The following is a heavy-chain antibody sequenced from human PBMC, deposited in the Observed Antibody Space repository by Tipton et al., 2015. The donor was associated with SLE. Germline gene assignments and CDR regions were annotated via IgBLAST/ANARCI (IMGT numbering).Heavy chain of an antibody. Sequence: QLVQSGAEVKKPGASVKVSCKASGYTFTGYYMHWVRQAPGQGLEWMGWINPNRGGTDYAQKFQGRVTMTRDTSISTAYMELTSLRSDDTAVYYCVPSSSGPFYFDYWGQGTLVTVSS. J-gene: IGHJ4*02. CDR1: GYTFTGYY. CDR3: VPSSSGPFYFDY. CDR2: INPNRGGT. D-gene: IGHD6-19*01. V-gene: IGHV1-2*02.